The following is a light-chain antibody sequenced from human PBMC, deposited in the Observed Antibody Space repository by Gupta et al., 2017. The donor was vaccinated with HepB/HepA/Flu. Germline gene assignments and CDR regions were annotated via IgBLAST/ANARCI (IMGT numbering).Light chain of an antibody. Sequence: VMPQSPGTLSVSPGERATLTCRASQNVNTNLAWYQQKPGLAPRLLIYGASMRATGVPARFIGSGSGTEFTLTISSLQSEDFSIYYCRQYSDGPPYTFGAGTKVEIK. V-gene: IGKV3-15*01. CDR1: QNVNTN. CDR2: GAS. CDR3: RQYSDGPPYT. J-gene: IGKJ4*01.